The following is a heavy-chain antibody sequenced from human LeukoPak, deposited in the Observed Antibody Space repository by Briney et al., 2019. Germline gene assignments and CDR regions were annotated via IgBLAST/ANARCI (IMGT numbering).Heavy chain of an antibody. CDR1: GVSISSHY. CDR2: IYDGGST. D-gene: IGHD2-15*01. V-gene: IGHV4-59*11. J-gene: IGHJ4*02. Sequence: SETLSLTCTVYGVSISSHYWSWIRQPPGKGLVWIGSIYDGGSTKYNPSLKSRSTISEDTSKKHFSLKLSSVTAADTGVYYCARGTFLGPATVIDYWGEGALVTVSS. CDR3: ARGTFLGPATVIDY.